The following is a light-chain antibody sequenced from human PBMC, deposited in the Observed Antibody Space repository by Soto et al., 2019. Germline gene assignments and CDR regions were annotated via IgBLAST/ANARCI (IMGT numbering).Light chain of an antibody. V-gene: IGKV3-20*01. CDR2: GAS. CDR1: QGIGDT. J-gene: IGKJ3*01. Sequence: EVVMGQSPASLSVSRGEGAARSCRASQGIGDTLAWYQHKPGQTPRLLIYGASSRATGIPDRFSGSGSGTDFTLTISRLEPEDFAVYYCQQYGTSPLTFGPGTKVDI. CDR3: QQYGTSPLT.